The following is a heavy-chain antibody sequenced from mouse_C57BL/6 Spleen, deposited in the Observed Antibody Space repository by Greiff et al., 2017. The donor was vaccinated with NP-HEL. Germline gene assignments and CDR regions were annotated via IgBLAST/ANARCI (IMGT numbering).Heavy chain of an antibody. J-gene: IGHJ2*01. CDR3: AREYGI. CDR2: IYPGDGDT. D-gene: IGHD1-1*01. V-gene: IGHV1-82*01. Sequence: QVQLQQSGPELVKPGASVKISCKASGYAFRSSWMNWVTQRPGKGLEWIGRIYPGDGDTNYNGKFKGKATLTADKSSSTAYMQLSSLTSEDSAVYFCAREYGIWGQGTTLTVSS. CDR1: GYAFRSSW.